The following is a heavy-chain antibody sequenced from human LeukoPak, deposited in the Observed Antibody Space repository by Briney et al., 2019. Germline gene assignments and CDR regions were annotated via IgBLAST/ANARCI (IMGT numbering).Heavy chain of an antibody. CDR3: ARGSEGVD. D-gene: IGHD2-15*01. Sequence: GSLRLSCAASGFTFSTYSMSWVRRAPGKGLEWVSCITSSNYMYYADSVKGRFTISRDNAKNSLYLQMNSLRAEDTAVYYCARGSEGVDWGQGTLVTVSS. CDR1: GFTFSTYS. V-gene: IGHV3-69-1*01. CDR2: ITSSNYM. J-gene: IGHJ4*02.